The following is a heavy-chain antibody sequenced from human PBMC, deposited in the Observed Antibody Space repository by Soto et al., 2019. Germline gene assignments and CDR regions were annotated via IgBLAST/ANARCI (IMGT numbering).Heavy chain of an antibody. J-gene: IGHJ6*04. Sequence: ASVKVSCKASGYIFTTYGINWVRQAPGQGLEWMGWISGYNGNTNYAQKLQGRVTMTTDTSTNTAYMELRSLRSDDTAVYYCARDPPRIVGATAVYYYYGMDGWGKGTTVTVAS. CDR2: ISGYNGNT. D-gene: IGHD1-26*01. CDR1: GYIFTTYG. CDR3: ARDPPRIVGATAVYYYYGMDG. V-gene: IGHV1-18*01.